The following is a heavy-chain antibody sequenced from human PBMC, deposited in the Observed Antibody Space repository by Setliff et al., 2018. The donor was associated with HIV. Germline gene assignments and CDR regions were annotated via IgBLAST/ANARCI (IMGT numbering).Heavy chain of an antibody. CDR2: FDPEDGNT. CDR1: GYTLTELS. Sequence: ASGKVSCKVSGYTLTELSRHWVRQAPGKGLEWMGGFDPEDGNTIYAQKFQGRVTMTADTSTDTAYMELSSLRSEDTAVYYCATVSHTNVAAHDAFDIWGQGTMVTVSS. D-gene: IGHD6-19*01. V-gene: IGHV1-24*01. CDR3: ATVSHTNVAAHDAFDI. J-gene: IGHJ3*02.